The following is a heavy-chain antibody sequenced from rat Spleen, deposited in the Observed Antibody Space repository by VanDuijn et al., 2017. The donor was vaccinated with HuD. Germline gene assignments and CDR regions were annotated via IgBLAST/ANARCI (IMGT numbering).Heavy chain of an antibody. V-gene: IGHV2-63*01. D-gene: IGHD1-2*01. CDR3: TSQITIAATLFDY. CDR2: MRYNGDT. Sequence: QVQLKESGPGLVQPSQTLSLTCTVSGFSLTSNSVSWIRQPPGKGLEWMGRMRYNGDTSYNSAPKSRLSISRDTSKNQVFLKMNSLQTDDTGTYYCTSQITIAATLFDYWGQGVMVTVSS. CDR1: GFSLTSNS. J-gene: IGHJ2*01.